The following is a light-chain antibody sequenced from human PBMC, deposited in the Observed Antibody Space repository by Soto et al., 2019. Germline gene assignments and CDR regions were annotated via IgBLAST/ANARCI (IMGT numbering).Light chain of an antibody. J-gene: IGKJ2*01. CDR2: GTS. V-gene: IGKV3-20*01. CDR3: QHYDSTPPDT. CDR1: QSVSTSS. Sequence: EIVVTQSPGTLSLSLGERATLSCRASQSVSTSSLTWYQQKPGQAPRPPIFGTSDRPSGIPDRFSGSGSGTDFSLTISRLEPEDFAVYYCQHYDSTPPDTFGQGTKVEIK.